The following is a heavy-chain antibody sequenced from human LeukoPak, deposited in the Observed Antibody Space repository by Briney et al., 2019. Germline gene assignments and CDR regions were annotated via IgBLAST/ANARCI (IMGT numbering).Heavy chain of an antibody. CDR1: GFTFSSYA. Sequence: PGGSLRLSCAASGFTFSSYAMSWVRQAPGKGLEWVSAISGSGGSTYYADSVKGRFTISRDNSKNTLYLQMNSLRAEDTAVYYCAKVGGSSGYYYYFDYWGQGTLVTVSS. V-gene: IGHV3-23*01. D-gene: IGHD3-22*01. CDR2: ISGSGGST. CDR3: AKVGGSSGYYYYFDY. J-gene: IGHJ4*02.